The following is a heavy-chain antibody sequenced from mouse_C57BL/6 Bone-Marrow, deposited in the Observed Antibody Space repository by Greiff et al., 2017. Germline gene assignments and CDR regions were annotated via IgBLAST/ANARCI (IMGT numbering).Heavy chain of an antibody. J-gene: IGHJ4*01. D-gene: IGHD1-1*01. CDR3: ARETTPYAMDY. Sequence: EVQRVESGPGMVKPSQSLSLTCTVTGYSITSGYDWHWIRHFPGNKLEWMGYISYSGSTNYNPSLKSRISITHDTSKNHFFLKLKSVTTEDTATDYCARETTPYAMDYWGEGTSVTVSS. V-gene: IGHV3-1*01. CDR2: ISYSGST. CDR1: GYSITSGYD.